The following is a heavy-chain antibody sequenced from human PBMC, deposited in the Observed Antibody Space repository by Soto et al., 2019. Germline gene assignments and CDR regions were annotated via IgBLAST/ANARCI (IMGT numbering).Heavy chain of an antibody. CDR1: GGSFSGYY. CDR3: ARLVKGRTVTTDY. Sequence: SETLSLTCAVYGGSFSGYYWSWIRQPPGKGLEWIGEINHSGSTNYNPSLKSRVTISVDTSKNQFSLKLSSVTAADTAVYYCARLVKGRTVTTDYWGQGTLVTVSS. J-gene: IGHJ4*02. V-gene: IGHV4-34*01. CDR2: INHSGST. D-gene: IGHD4-17*01.